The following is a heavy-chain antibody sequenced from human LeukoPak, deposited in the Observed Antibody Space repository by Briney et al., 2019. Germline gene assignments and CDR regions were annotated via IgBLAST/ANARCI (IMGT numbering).Heavy chain of an antibody. D-gene: IGHD3-16*01. CDR1: GFTFSSYS. CDR2: ISSSSSYI. Sequence: PGGSLRLSCAASGFTFSSYSMNWVRQAPGKGLEWVSSISSSSSYIYYADSVKGRFTISRDNSKNTLYLQMHSLRAEDTAVYYCAKDRDVWGSLLDYWGQGTLVTVS. CDR3: AKDRDVWGSLLDY. V-gene: IGHV3-21*04. J-gene: IGHJ4*02.